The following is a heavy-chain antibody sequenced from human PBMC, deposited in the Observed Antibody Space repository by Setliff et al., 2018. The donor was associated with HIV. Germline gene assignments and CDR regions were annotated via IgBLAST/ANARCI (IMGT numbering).Heavy chain of an antibody. D-gene: IGHD2-15*01. Sequence: PGGSLRLSCVASKISFKTYSMNWVREAPGKGLEWVSYISGSDGTVFYADSVRGRFIISRDDAKNSLYLQMNSLRAEDTAVYYCARGYPHYCSGGICLPRYYYFDYWGQGAQVTVSS. CDR2: ISGSDGTV. J-gene: IGHJ4*02. CDR1: KISFKTYS. V-gene: IGHV3-48*04. CDR3: ARGYPHYCSGGICLPRYYYFDY.